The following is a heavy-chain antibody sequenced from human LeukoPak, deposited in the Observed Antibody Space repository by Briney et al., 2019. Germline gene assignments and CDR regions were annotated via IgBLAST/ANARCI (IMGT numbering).Heavy chain of an antibody. Sequence: PGGSPRLSCAASGFTFSTYWMTCVRQAPGKGLEWVADIKEDGSEKYYGDSVKGRFTISRDNAKNSLFLQIDSLRAEDTAVYYCARGPSGVLGFDYWGQGTLVTVSS. V-gene: IGHV3-7*01. CDR3: ARGPSGVLGFDY. CDR1: GFTFSTYW. J-gene: IGHJ4*02. D-gene: IGHD3-10*01. CDR2: IKEDGSEK.